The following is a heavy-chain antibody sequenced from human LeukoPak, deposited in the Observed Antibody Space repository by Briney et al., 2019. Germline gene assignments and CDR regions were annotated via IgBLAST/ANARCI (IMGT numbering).Heavy chain of an antibody. CDR1: GGSFSGYY. V-gene: IGHV4-34*01. Sequence: SETPSLTCAVYGGSFSGYYWSWIRQPPGKGLEWIGEINHSGSTNYNPSLKSRVTISVDTSKNQFSLKLSSVTAADTAVYYCARGYFRGWYSSSWYGGSRWWFDPWGQGTLVTVSS. D-gene: IGHD6-13*01. J-gene: IGHJ5*02. CDR2: INHSGST. CDR3: ARGYFRGWYSSSWYGGSRWWFDP.